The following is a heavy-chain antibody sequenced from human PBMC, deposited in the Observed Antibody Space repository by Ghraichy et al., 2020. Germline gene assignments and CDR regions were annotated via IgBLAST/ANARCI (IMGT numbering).Heavy chain of an antibody. CDR3: ARSIAAAGTLWYFDL. V-gene: IGHV4-38-2*02. CDR2: IYHSGST. J-gene: IGHJ2*01. CDR1: GYSISSGYY. D-gene: IGHD6-13*01. Sequence: SETLSLTCTVSGYSISSGYYWGWIRQPPGKGLEWIGSIYHSGSTYYNPSLKSRVTISVDTSKNQFSLKLSSVTAADTAVYYCARSIAAAGTLWYFDLWGRGTLVTVSS.